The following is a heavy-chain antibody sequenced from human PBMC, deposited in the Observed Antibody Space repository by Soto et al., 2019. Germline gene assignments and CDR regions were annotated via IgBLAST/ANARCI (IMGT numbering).Heavy chain of an antibody. Sequence: SETLSLTCTVSGGSISSYYWSWIRQPPGKGLEWIGYIYYSGSTNYKHSLKSRVTISVDTSKNQVSLKLSSLTAADTAVYSCARDSPYGTGSYYHCFDPWGQGTLVTVSS. J-gene: IGHJ5*02. CDR2: IYYSGST. D-gene: IGHD3-10*01. CDR3: ARDSPYGTGSYYHCFDP. CDR1: GGSISSYY. V-gene: IGHV4-59*01.